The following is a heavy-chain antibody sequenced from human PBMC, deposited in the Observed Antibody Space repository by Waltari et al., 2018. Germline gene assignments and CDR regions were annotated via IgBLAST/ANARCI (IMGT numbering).Heavy chain of an antibody. CDR1: AGSIRSNKW. D-gene: IGHD2-15*01. CDR2: IYQSGST. J-gene: IGHJ6*02. V-gene: IGHV4-4*02. CDR3: ARYEDLYGMDV. Sequence: QVQLQESGPGLVKPSGTLSLPCVASAGSIRSNKWWTWVRQPPGKGLEWIGEIYQSGSTTYNPSLKGRVTMSIDMSKKQLSLRLTSVTTADTAMYYCARYEDLYGMDVWGQGTTVTVSS.